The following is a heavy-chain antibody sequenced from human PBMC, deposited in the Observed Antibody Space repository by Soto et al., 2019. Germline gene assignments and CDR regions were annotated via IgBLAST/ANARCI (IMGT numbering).Heavy chain of an antibody. J-gene: IGHJ6*02. D-gene: IGHD2-15*01. CDR1: GDSVSSSSVA. CDR3: ARSEEDSDYYYYGLVV. CDR2: TYYRSWWYS. Sequence: SQTLSLTCVISGDSVSSSSVAWNWVRQSPSRGLEWLGRTYYRSWWYSDFAVSVRGRIVINADTSKNQFSLQLNSVTPEDTAVYFCARSEEDSDYYYYGLVVWCQGTTVTVFS. V-gene: IGHV6-1*01.